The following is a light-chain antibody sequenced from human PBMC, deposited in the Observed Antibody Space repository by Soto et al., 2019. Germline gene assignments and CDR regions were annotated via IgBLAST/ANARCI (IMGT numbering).Light chain of an antibody. CDR2: DAS. V-gene: IGKV1-13*02. CDR1: QGISSA. Sequence: AIQLTQSPSSLSASVGDRVTITCRASQGISSALAWYQQKPGQAPKLLIYDASSLESGVPSRFRGSGSGTDFTLPISSLQPEDFATYYCQQFNSYPRTFGPGNKVDIK. CDR3: QQFNSYPRT. J-gene: IGKJ3*01.